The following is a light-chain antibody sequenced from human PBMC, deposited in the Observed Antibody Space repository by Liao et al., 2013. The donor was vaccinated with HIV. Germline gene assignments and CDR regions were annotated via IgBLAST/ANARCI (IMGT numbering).Light chain of an antibody. V-gene: IGLV3-21*01. CDR2: YDS. CDR3: QAWDSKNVV. CDR1: NVGSTS. J-gene: IGLJ2*01. Sequence: SYELTQPPSVSVAPGKTAGISCGGNNVGSTSVHWYQQKPGQAPVLVIYYDSDRPSGIPERFSGSNSGNTATLTISETQPMDEADYYCQAWDSKNVVFGGGTKLTVL.